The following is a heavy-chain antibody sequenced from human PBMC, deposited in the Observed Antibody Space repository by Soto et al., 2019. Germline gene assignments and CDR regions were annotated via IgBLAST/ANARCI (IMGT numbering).Heavy chain of an antibody. CDR3: ARRGSGSYSDY. CDR2: IYYSGST. D-gene: IGHD3-10*01. J-gene: IGHJ4*02. V-gene: IGHV4-39*01. Sequence: ASETLSLTCTVSGGSISSSSYYWGWIRQPPGKGLEWIGSIYYSGSTHYNPSLKSRVTISVDTSKNQFSLKLSSVTAADTAVYYCARRGSGSYSDYWGQGTLVTVSS. CDR1: GGSISSSSYY.